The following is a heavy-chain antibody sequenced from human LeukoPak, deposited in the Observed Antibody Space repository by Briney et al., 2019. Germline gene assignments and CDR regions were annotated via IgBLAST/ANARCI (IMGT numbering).Heavy chain of an antibody. J-gene: IGHJ4*02. CDR2: IKQDGSEK. V-gene: IGHV3-7*01. D-gene: IGHD4-17*01. Sequence: PGGSLRLSCAASGFTFSSYWMSWVRQARGKGREWVANIKQDGSEKYYVDSVKGRFTISRDNAKNSLYLQMNSLRAEDTAVYYCAREGSPYGDYFDYWGQGTLVTVSS. CDR3: AREGSPYGDYFDY. CDR1: GFTFSSYW.